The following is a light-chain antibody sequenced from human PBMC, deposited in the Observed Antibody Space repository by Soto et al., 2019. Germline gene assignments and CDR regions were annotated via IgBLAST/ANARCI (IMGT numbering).Light chain of an antibody. V-gene: IGKV3D-11*03. CDR3: KQYSSSHLP. CDR2: QTS. Sequence: DMVLTQSPATLSSFPGDRVTLSCRASQYINTRLAWYQHRPGQAPRLLIYQTSLRAAGIPARFSASGSGTELTLPISDVQPEDFAVYYFKQYSSSHLPFAGRTKVDIX. J-gene: IGKJ4*01. CDR1: QYINTR.